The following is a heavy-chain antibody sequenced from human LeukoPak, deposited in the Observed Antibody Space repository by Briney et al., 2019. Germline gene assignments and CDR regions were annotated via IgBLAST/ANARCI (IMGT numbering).Heavy chain of an antibody. CDR2: ISSSSSYI. J-gene: IGHJ4*02. Sequence: GGSLRLSCAASGFTFSSYSMNWVRQAPGKGLEWVSSISSSSSYIYYAESVRGRFTISRDNAKNSLYLQMNSLRAEDTAVYYCARDLGIAAAGTSSDWGQGTLVTVSS. D-gene: IGHD6-13*01. V-gene: IGHV3-21*01. CDR1: GFTFSSYS. CDR3: ARDLGIAAAGTSSD.